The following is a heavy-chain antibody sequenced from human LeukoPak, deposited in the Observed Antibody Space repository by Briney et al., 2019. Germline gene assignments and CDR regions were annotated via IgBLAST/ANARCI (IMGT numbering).Heavy chain of an antibody. J-gene: IGHJ5*02. CDR3: AKLQRIAAAGEDWFDP. CDR1: GFTFSNYA. D-gene: IGHD6-13*01. CDR2: ISASGGGT. V-gene: IGHV3-23*01. Sequence: GSLRLSCAASGFTFSNYAMSWVRQAPGQGLEWVSGISASGGGTYYAGYVKGRFTISRDNSKNTLYLQMNSLRAEDTAVYYCAKLQRIAAAGEDWFDPWGQGTWSPSPQ.